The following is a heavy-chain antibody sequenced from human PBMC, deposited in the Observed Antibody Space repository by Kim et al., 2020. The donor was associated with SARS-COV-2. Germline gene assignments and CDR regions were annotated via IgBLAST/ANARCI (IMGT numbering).Heavy chain of an antibody. V-gene: IGHV4-39*01. CDR3: ARRNSDWNDAFDV. D-gene: IGHD6-19*01. CDR1: GGSMHTSGYY. J-gene: IGHJ3*01. Sequence: SETLSLTCSVSGGSMHTSGYYWGWIRQPPGKGLEWIGSVYDSGSPYYNPSLKSRLTISADTSRGQFSLNLHSVSAADTAVYYCARRNSDWNDAFDVWGQGAMVTVYS. CDR2: VYDSGSP.